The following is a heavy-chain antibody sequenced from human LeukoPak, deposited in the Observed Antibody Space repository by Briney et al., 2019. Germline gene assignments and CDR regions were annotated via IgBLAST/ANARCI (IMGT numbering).Heavy chain of an antibody. V-gene: IGHV4-59*01. CDR1: GGSISSYY. D-gene: IGHD5-24*01. CDR3: ASWSEMGAFDI. J-gene: IGHJ3*02. Sequence: SETLSLTCTVSGGSISSYYWSWIRQPPGKGLEWIGYIYYSGSTNYNPSLKSRVTISVDTSKNQFSLKLSSVTAADTAVYYCASWSEMGAFDIWGQGTMVTVSS. CDR2: IYYSGST.